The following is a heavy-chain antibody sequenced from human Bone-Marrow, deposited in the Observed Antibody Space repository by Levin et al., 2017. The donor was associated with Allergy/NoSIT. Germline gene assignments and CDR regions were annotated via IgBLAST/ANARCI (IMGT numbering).Heavy chain of an antibody. Sequence: ASVKVSCKASGYTFTDYYMHWVRQAPGQGLEWMGRINPNSGGTTYAQKFQGRVTMTRDTSISTAYMELSRLRSDDTAVYFCAKDRRSAAGILDFWGQGTLVTVSS. V-gene: IGHV1-2*06. CDR3: AKDRRSAAGILDF. CDR1: GYTFTDYY. J-gene: IGHJ4*02. CDR2: INPNSGGT. D-gene: IGHD6-13*01.